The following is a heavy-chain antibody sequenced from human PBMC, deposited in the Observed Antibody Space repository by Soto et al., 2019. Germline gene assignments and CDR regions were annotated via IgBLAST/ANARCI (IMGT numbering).Heavy chain of an antibody. D-gene: IGHD3-10*01. CDR1: GFTFSSYA. CDR2: ISGSGGST. Sequence: EVQLLESGGGLVQPGGSLRLPCAASGFTFSSYAMSWVRQAPGKGLEWVSAISGSGGSTYYADSVKGRFTISRDNSKNTLYLQRNSLRVEDTAVYYCAKAPTKWRGGYYGMDVWGQGTTVTVSS. CDR3: AKAPTKWRGGYYGMDV. J-gene: IGHJ6*02. V-gene: IGHV3-23*01.